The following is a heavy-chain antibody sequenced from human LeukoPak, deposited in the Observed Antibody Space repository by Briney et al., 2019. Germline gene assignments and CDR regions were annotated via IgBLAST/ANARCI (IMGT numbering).Heavy chain of an antibody. J-gene: IGHJ4*02. CDR1: GFTFSSYA. CDR2: IYSGGRT. V-gene: IGHV3-66*01. CDR3: ARKRGGSYFDY. Sequence: GGSLRLSCAASGFTFSSYAMSWVRQAPGKGLEWVSVIYSGGRTYYADSVKGRFTISRDNSKNTLYLQMNSLRAEDTAVYYCARKRGGSYFDYWGQGTLVTVSS. D-gene: IGHD3-16*01.